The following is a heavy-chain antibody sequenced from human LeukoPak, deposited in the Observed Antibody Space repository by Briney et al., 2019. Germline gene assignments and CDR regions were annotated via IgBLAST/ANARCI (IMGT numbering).Heavy chain of an antibody. CDR2: IYYSGST. CDR3: ATGTRYSSSWFSA. D-gene: IGHD6-13*01. J-gene: IGHJ4*02. V-gene: IGHV4-30-4*01. Sequence: SETLSLTCTVSGGSISSGDYYWSWIRQPPGKGLEWIGYIYYSGSTYYNPSLKSRVTISVDTSKNQFSLKLSSVTAADTAVYYCATGTRYSSSWFSAWGQGTLVTVSS. CDR1: GGSISSGDYY.